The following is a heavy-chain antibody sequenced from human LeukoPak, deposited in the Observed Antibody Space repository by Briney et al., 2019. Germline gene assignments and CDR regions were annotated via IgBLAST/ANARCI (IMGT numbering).Heavy chain of an antibody. J-gene: IGHJ5*02. CDR1: GGSVISDTYY. CDR2: IHYSEST. Sequence: SETLSLTCTVSGGSVISDTYYWGWIRQPPGKGLEWIGSIHYSESTYYTPSLKTRITMSVDTSKNQFSLKLRSVTAAATAVYFCARHAKYNYFDHWGQGTLVTVSS. CDR3: ARHAKYNYFDH. V-gene: IGHV4-39*01.